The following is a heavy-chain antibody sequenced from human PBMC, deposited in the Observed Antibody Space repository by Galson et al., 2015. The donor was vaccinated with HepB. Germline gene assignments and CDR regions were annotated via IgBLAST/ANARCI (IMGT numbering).Heavy chain of an antibody. Sequence: SLRLSCAASGFTFSSYAMHWVRQAPGKGLEWVAVISYDGSNKYYADSVKGRFTTSRDNSKNTLYLQMNSLRAEDTAVYYCARDAGIAAAAPPYYFDYWGQGTLVTVSS. CDR3: ARDAGIAAAAPPYYFDY. D-gene: IGHD6-13*01. V-gene: IGHV3-30*04. CDR1: GFTFSSYA. J-gene: IGHJ4*02. CDR2: ISYDGSNK.